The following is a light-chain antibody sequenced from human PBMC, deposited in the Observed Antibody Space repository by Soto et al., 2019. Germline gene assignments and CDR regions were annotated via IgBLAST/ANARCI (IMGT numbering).Light chain of an antibody. CDR1: NSDVGSYNF. Sequence: QSVLTQPASVSGSPGQSITISCTRTNSDVGSYNFVSWYQRHPGKAPKVMIFEVSKRPSGVSDRFSGSKSGNTASLTISGLQAEDEADYYCCSDAGSSTYVFGTGTKVTVL. CDR2: EVS. J-gene: IGLJ1*01. V-gene: IGLV2-23*02. CDR3: CSDAGSSTYV.